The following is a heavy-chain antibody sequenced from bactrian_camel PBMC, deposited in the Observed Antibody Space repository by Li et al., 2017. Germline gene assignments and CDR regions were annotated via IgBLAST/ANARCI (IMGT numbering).Heavy chain of an antibody. CDR3: ATGRGHVCPTRQEAY. Sequence: HVQLVESGGGSVQAGESLKLSCTASGYTDSGYCMGWFRQAPGREREWVAHRTGGGFTIYADSVKGRFTISQGNAKNTLYLQMDSVKPEDTAIYYCATGRGHVCPTRQEAYWGQGTQVTVS. D-gene: IGHD3*01. V-gene: IGHV3S53*01. CDR1: GYTDSGYC. J-gene: IGHJ4*01. CDR2: RTGGGFT.